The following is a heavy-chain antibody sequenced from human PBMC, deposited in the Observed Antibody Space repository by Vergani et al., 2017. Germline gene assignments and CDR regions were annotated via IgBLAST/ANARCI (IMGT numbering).Heavy chain of an antibody. Sequence: QVQLVQSGAEVKKPGSSLKVSCKASGGTFSSYAITWVRQAPGQGLEWMGGIIPIFVTANYARKFQVRVPITADESTSTAYMELSSLRSEDTAVYYCARASTIFGVVTNRGSMYVWGKGTTVTVSS. J-gene: IGHJ6*04. CDR2: IIPIFVTA. CDR1: GGTFSSYA. D-gene: IGHD3-3*01. CDR3: ARASTIFGVVTNRGSMYV. V-gene: IGHV1-69*01.